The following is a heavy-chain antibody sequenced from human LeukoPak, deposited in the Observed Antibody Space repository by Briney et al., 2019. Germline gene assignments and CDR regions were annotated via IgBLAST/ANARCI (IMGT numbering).Heavy chain of an antibody. CDR1: GFSFRSYA. Sequence: GGSLRLSCAASGFSFRSYAMSWARQAPARGLEWVSSLRGGGETFYADSVKGRFTLSRDESRNTVYLEMNNLRVEDTAVYFCAKANWVSSADAVVWGQGTLVTVSS. J-gene: IGHJ1*01. CDR2: LRGGGET. V-gene: IGHV3-23*01. D-gene: IGHD2-21*01. CDR3: AKANWVSSADAVV.